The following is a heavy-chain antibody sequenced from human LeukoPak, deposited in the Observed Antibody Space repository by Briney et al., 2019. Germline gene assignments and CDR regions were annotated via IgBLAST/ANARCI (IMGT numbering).Heavy chain of an antibody. CDR2: IYYSGST. Sequence: SETLSLTCTVSGGSISSYCWSWIRQPPGKGLEWIGYIYYSGSTNYNPSLKSRVTISVDTSKNQFSLRLSSVTAADTAVYYCARARGDSIAAAAPNLDYWGQGTLVTVSS. D-gene: IGHD6-13*01. V-gene: IGHV4-59*01. CDR3: ARARGDSIAAAAPNLDY. CDR1: GGSISSYC. J-gene: IGHJ4*02.